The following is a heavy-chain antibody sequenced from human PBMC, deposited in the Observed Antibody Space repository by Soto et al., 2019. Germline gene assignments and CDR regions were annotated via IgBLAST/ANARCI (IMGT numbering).Heavy chain of an antibody. CDR2: IYHSGST. CDR3: ARPHDYGDFFDY. J-gene: IGHJ4*02. D-gene: IGHD4-17*01. V-gene: IGHV4-4*02. Sequence: SETLFLTCAVSGGSISSSNWWSWVRQPPGKGLEWIGEIYHSGSTNYNPSLKSRVTISVDKSKNQFSLKLSSVTAADTAVYYCARPHDYGDFFDYWGQGTLVTVSS. CDR1: GGSISSSNW.